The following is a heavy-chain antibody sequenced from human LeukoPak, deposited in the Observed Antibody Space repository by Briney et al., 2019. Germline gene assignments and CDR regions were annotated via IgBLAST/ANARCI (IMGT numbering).Heavy chain of an antibody. CDR2: ISGSGGGR. D-gene: IGHD3-22*01. CDR1: GFTFSSYA. Sequence: GGSLRLSCAASGFTFSSYAMSWVRQAPGKGLEWVSGISGSGGGRHYADSVKGRVTISRDNAKNTVYLQMNNLRAEDTAVSYCAKDPPGPDDSSGYSLGGWDYWGQGTLVTVSS. V-gene: IGHV3-23*01. CDR3: AKDPPGPDDSSGYSLGGWDY. J-gene: IGHJ4*02.